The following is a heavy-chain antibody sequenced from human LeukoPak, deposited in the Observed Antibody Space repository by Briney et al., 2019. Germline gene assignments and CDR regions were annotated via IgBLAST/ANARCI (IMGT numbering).Heavy chain of an antibody. CDR1: GGSFSGYY. Sequence: SETLSLTCAVYGGSFSGYYWSCIRQPPGKGLEWIGEINHSGSTNYNPSLKSRVTISVDTSKNQFSLKLSSVTAADTAVYYCARRDSSGYPDYWGQGTLVTVSS. CDR3: ARRDSSGYPDY. D-gene: IGHD3-22*01. J-gene: IGHJ4*02. CDR2: INHSGST. V-gene: IGHV4-34*01.